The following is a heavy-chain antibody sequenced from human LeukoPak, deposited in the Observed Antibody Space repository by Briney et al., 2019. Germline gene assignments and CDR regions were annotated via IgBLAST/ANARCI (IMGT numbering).Heavy chain of an antibody. CDR1: GYTFTSYD. D-gene: IGHD2-2*01. CDR2: MNPNSGGT. V-gene: IGHV1-2*02. J-gene: IGHJ5*02. Sequence: GASVKVSCKASGYTFTSYDINWVRQATGQGLEWMGWMNPNSGGTNYAQKFQGRVTMTRDTSISTAYMELSRLRSDDTAVYYCARSRHCSSTSCYLFDPWGQGTLVTVSS. CDR3: ARSRHCSSTSCYLFDP.